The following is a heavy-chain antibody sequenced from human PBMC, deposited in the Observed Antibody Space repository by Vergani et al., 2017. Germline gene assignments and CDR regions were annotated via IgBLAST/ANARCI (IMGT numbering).Heavy chain of an antibody. J-gene: IGHJ4*02. D-gene: IGHD3-22*01. CDR1: GGSISSGGYY. Sequence: QVQLQESGPGLVKPSQTLSLTCTVSGGSISSGGYYWSWIRQHPGKGLEWIGSMDYNGHAYYTPSLRRRVAISIDTSKMQFSLKLYSLTAADTAIYYCARHVTQDYYNDSDYFDYWGLGTLVTVSS. CDR2: MDYNGHA. CDR3: ARHVTQDYYNDSDYFDY. V-gene: IGHV4-39*01.